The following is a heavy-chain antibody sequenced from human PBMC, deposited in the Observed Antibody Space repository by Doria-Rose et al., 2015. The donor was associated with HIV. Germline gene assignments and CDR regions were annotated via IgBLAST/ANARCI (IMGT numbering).Heavy chain of an antibody. Sequence: QVQLQDSGAGLLKPSETLSLTCAVYGGSFSGYYRSWIRQPPGKGLEWIGEINHSGSTNYNPSLKSRVTISVDTSKNQFSLKLSSVTAADTAVYYCVRPANGGSMGYWYFDLWGRGTLVTVSS. D-gene: IGHD7-27*01. CDR3: VRPANGGSMGYWYFDL. CDR1: GGSFSGYY. CDR2: INHSGST. V-gene: IGHV4-34*01. J-gene: IGHJ2*01.